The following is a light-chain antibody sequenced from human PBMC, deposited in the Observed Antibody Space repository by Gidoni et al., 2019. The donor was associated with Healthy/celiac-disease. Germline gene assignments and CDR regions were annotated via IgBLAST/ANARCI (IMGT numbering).Light chain of an antibody. CDR3: QQSYSTLYT. CDR2: AAS. V-gene: IGKV1-39*01. J-gene: IGKJ2*01. CDR1: QSISSY. Sequence: IQLTQSPCSMSASVGDRVTITCRARQSISSYLNWYQQKPGKAPKLLIYAASSLQSGVPARFSGSGSGTDFTLTISSLQPEDFATYYCQQSYSTLYTFGQGTKLEIK.